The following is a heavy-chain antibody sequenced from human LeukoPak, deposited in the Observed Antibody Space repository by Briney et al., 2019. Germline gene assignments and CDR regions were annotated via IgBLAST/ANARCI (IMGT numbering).Heavy chain of an antibody. CDR2: ISAYNGNT. Sequence: ASVKVSCKASGYTFTSYGISWVRQAPGQGLEWMGWISAYNGNTNYAQKLQGRVTMTTDTSTSTAYMELRSLRSDDTAVYYCARDSYDTFTGYQDRFEPWGQGTLVTVSS. D-gene: IGHD3-9*01. CDR3: ARDSYDTFTGYQDRFEP. J-gene: IGHJ5*02. V-gene: IGHV1-18*04. CDR1: GYTFTSYG.